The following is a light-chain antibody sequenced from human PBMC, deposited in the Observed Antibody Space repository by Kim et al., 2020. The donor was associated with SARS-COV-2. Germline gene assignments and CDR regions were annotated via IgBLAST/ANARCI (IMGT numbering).Light chain of an antibody. CDR3: SSYTRSGTLYVV. J-gene: IGLJ3*02. V-gene: IGLV2-14*04. Sequence: STTSSGAGSSSDIGDYKYVSWYQQHPGKAPKLIISAVSDRPSGISNRFSGSKSGNTASLTISRLQAEDEADYYCSSYTRSGTLYVVFGGGTQLTVL. CDR2: AVS. CDR1: SSDIGDYKY.